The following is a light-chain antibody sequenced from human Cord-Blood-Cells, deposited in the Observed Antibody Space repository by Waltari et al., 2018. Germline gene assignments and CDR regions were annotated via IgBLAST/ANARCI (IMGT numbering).Light chain of an antibody. CDR1: ENVSSIY. Sequence: DIVLTQSPGPLSLSPGDSATLSCRSRENVSSIYLAWYQQKPGQAPRLLIYGASGRATGIPDRISGSGSGTDFTLTISRLEPEDCAVYYCQQYGSSWTFGQGTKVEIK. J-gene: IGKJ1*01. V-gene: IGKV3-20*01. CDR3: QQYGSSWT. CDR2: GAS.